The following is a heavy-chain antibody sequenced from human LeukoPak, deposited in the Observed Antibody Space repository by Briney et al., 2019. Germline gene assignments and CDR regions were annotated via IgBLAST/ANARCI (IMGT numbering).Heavy chain of an antibody. CDR3: ATSVYGDYHFDY. V-gene: IGHV1-8*03. J-gene: IGHJ4*02. CDR2: MNPNSGNT. Sequence: GASVKVSCKASGYTFTNYDINWVRQATGQGLEWMGWMNPNSGNTGYAQKFQGRVTITRNTSISTVYMELSSLRSEDTAVYYCATSVYGDYHFDYWGQGTLVTVSS. CDR1: GYTFTNYD. D-gene: IGHD4-17*01.